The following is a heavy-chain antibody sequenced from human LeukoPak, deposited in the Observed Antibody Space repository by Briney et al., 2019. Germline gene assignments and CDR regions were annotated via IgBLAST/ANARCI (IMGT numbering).Heavy chain of an antibody. CDR3: ARDRIRDEQTYGMDV. CDR1: GGTFSSYA. CDR2: IIPIFGTA. J-gene: IGHJ6*02. D-gene: IGHD3-10*01. V-gene: IGHV1-69*05. Sequence: ASVKVSCKASGGTFSSYAISWVRQAPGQGLEWMGGIIPIFGTANYAQKFQGRVTMTRDTSTSTVYMELSSLRSEDTAVYYCARDRIRDEQTYGMDVWGQGTTVTVSS.